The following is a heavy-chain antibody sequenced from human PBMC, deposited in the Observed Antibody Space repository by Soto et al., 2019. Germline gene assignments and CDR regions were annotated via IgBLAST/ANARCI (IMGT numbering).Heavy chain of an antibody. J-gene: IGHJ4*02. CDR1: GFTFSRSW. Sequence: EVQLVESGGGFVQPGGSLRLSFAASGFTFSRSWMHWVRQAPGKGLVWVSRINSDGSSTSYADSVKGRFTISRDNAKNTLYLQMNSLRAEDTAVYYCVIKTYYFDYWGQGTLVTVSS. CDR3: VIKTYYFDY. CDR2: INSDGSST. V-gene: IGHV3-74*01.